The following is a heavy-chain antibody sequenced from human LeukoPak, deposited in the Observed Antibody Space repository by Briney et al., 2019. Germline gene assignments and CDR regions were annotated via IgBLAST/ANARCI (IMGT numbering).Heavy chain of an antibody. CDR2: IYYSGST. D-gene: IGHD3-22*01. CDR1: GGSISSSSYY. CDR3: ARQGSSGYHFDY. J-gene: IGHJ4*02. Sequence: PSETLSLTCTVSGGSISSSSYYWGWIRQPPGEGLEWIGSIYYSGSTYYNPSLKSRVTISVDTSKNQFSLKLSSVTAADTAVYYCARQGSSGYHFDYWGQGTLVTVSS. V-gene: IGHV4-39*01.